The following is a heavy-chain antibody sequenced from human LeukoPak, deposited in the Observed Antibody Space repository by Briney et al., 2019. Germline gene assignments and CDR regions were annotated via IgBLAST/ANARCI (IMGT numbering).Heavy chain of an antibody. V-gene: IGHV4-59*01. CDR2: IYYSGST. CDR3: TSVTGLNWFDP. D-gene: IGHD2/OR15-2a*01. J-gene: IGHJ5*02. CDR1: DGSISSYY. Sequence: KTSETLSLTCTVSDGSISSYYWSWIRQPPGKGLEWIGYIYYSGSTNYNPSLKSRVTISVDTSKNQFSLKLSSVTAADTAVYYCTSVTGLNWFDPWGQGTLVTVSS.